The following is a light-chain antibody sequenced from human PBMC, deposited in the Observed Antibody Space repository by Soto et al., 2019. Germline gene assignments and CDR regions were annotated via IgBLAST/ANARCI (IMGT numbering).Light chain of an antibody. CDR3: QEYGGSPRT. CDR2: GAS. CDR1: QSVSNNY. J-gene: IGKJ1*01. Sequence: EIVLTQSPGTLSLSPGERATLSCRASQSVSNNYLASYQQKPGQAPRLLIYGASSRATGIPDRFSGSGSGTEFSLTISRLEPEDFAVFYCQEYGGSPRTFGQGTRVEIK. V-gene: IGKV3-20*01.